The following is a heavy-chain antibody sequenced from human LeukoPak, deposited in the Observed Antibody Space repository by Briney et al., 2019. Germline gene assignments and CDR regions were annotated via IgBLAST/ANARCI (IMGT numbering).Heavy chain of an antibody. J-gene: IGHJ6*02. CDR2: ISDSGGST. CDR3: VREYSFGPYGMDV. D-gene: IGHD2-15*01. Sequence: QPGGSLRLSCSASGFPFSSYAMHWVRQAPGKGLEYVSAISDSGGSTYYADSVKGRFTISRDNSKNTLYLQMSSLRAEDTAVYFCVREYSFGPYGMDVWGQGTTVTVSS. V-gene: IGHV3-64D*09. CDR1: GFPFSSYA.